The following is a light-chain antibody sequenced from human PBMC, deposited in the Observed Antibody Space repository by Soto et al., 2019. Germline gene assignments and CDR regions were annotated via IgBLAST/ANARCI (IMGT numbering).Light chain of an antibody. CDR2: AAS. V-gene: IGKV1-12*01. CDR1: QGISSW. CDR3: QQTTSFPLT. Sequence: DIPMTQSPSFVSASVGDRVTITCRASQGISSWLAWYQHKPGRAPKLLIHAASSLESGVPSRFSGSGSGTDFTLIISSLQPEDFATYYCQQTTSFPLTFGGGTKVEIK. J-gene: IGKJ4*01.